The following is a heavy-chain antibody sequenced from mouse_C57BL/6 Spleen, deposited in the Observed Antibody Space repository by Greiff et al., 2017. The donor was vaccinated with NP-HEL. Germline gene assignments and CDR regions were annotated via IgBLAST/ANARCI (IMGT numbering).Heavy chain of an antibody. V-gene: IGHV1-81*01. Sequence: QVHVKQSGAELARPGASVKLSCKASGYTFTSYGISWVKQRTGQGLEWIGEIYPRSGNTYYNEKFKGKATLTADKSSSTAYMELRSLTSEDSAVYFCVFTAYYAMDYWGQGTSVTVSS. CDR3: VFTAYYAMDY. CDR2: IYPRSGNT. D-gene: IGHD1-2*01. CDR1: GYTFTSYG. J-gene: IGHJ4*01.